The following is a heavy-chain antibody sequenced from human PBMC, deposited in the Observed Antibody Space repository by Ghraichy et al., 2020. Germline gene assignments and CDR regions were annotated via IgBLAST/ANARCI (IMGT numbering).Heavy chain of an antibody. CDR3: YHYGDYGYNGMDV. CDR1: GYTFTGYY. V-gene: IGHV1-2*06. D-gene: IGHD4-17*01. J-gene: IGHJ6*02. CDR2: INPNSGGT. Sequence: ASVKVSCKASGYTFTGYYMHWVRQAPGQGLEWMGRINPNSGGTNYAQKFQGRVTMTRDTSISTAYMELSRLRSDDTAVYYCYHYGDYGYNGMDVWGQGTTVTVSS.